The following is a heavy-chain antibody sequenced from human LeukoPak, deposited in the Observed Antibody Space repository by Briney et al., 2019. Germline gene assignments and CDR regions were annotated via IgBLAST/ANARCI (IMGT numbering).Heavy chain of an antibody. CDR1: GFTFTSSA. D-gene: IGHD4-23*01. CDR3: AALYGGNSRGDY. J-gene: IGHJ4*02. V-gene: IGHV1-58*02. CDR2: IVVGSGNT. Sequence: AASVKVSCKASGFTFTSSAMQWVRQARGQRLERIGWIVVGSGNTNYAQKFQEGVTITRDMSTSTAYMELSSLRSEDTAVYYCAALYGGNSRGDYWGQGTLVTVSS.